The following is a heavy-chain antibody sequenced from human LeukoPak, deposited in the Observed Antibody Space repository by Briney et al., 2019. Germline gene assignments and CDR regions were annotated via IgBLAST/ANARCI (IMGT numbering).Heavy chain of an antibody. CDR3: ARETSSWWNKSAFDI. V-gene: IGHV4-34*01. Sequence: GSLRLSYVASGFTFSSNGMHWVRQPPGKGLEWIGEINHSGSTNYNPSLKSRVTISLDTSKNQFSLKLSSVTAADTAMYYCARETSSWWNKSAFDIWDQGTMVTVSS. D-gene: IGHD6-13*01. CDR1: GFTFSSNG. CDR2: INHSGST. J-gene: IGHJ3*02.